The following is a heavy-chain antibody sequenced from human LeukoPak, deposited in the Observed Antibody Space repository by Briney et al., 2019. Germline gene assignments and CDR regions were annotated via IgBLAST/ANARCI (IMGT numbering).Heavy chain of an antibody. D-gene: IGHD3-22*01. CDR1: GGSISSSSYY. Sequence: TSETLSLTCTVSGGSISSSSYYWGWIRQPPGKGLEWIGSIYYSGSTYYNPSLKSRVTISVDTSKNRFSLKLSSVTAADTAVYYCAREEDYYDSSGYPHWGQGTLVTVSS. V-gene: IGHV4-39*07. CDR2: IYYSGST. J-gene: IGHJ4*02. CDR3: AREEDYYDSSGYPH.